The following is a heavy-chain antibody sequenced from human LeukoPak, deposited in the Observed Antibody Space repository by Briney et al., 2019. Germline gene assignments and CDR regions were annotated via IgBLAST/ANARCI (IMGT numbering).Heavy chain of an antibody. V-gene: IGHV4-38-2*02. CDR1: GYSISSGYY. CDR2: IYHSGST. J-gene: IGHJ5*02. Sequence: SETLSLTCTVSGYSISSGYYWGWIRQPPGQGLEWIGSIYHSGSTYYNPSLKSRVTISVDTSKNQFSLKLTSVTAADTAVYYCARALYDYVWGSYRPNWFDPWGQGTLVTVSS. CDR3: ARALYDYVWGSYRPNWFDP. D-gene: IGHD3-16*02.